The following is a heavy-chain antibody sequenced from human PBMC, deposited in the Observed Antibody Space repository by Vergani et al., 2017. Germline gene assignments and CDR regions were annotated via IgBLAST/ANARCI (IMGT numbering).Heavy chain of an antibody. J-gene: IGHJ6*03. Sequence: QVQLQQWGGGLLKPSETLSLTCVVNGGSFTSYHWTWIRQSPGEGLEWVGDIDHTGRPDYNPSLKSRLTMSVDKSRNQFSLTLNSATATDTAIYFCARVNTETNCHLYYYYYMDVWGQGTAVDVS. CDR2: IDHTGRP. D-gene: IGHD4-11*01. V-gene: IGHV4-34*01. CDR1: GGSFTSYH. CDR3: ARVNTETNCHLYYYYYMDV.